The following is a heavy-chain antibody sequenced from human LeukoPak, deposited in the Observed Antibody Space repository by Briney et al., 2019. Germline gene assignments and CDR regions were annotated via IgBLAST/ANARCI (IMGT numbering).Heavy chain of an antibody. CDR1: GGSISSYY. V-gene: IGHV4-59*01. J-gene: IGHJ3*02. CDR3: ARDLLYDSSGCAFDI. Sequence: SGTLSLTCTVSGGSISSYYWSWIRQPPGKGLEWIGYIYYSGSTNYNPSLKSRVTISVDTSKNQFSLKLSSVSAADTAVYYCARDLLYDSSGCAFDIWGQGTMVTVSS. D-gene: IGHD3-22*01. CDR2: IYYSGST.